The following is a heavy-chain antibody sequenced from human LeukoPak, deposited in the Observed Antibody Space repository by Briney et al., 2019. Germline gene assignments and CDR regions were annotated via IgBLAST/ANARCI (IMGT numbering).Heavy chain of an antibody. CDR3: ATLVDTAMPRKPDY. V-gene: IGHV3-21*01. Sequence: GGSLRLSCAASGFTFSSYSMNWVRQAPGKGLEWVSSISSSSSYIYYADSVKGRFTISRDNAKNSLYLQMNSLRAEDTAVYYCATLVDTAMPRKPDYWGQGTLVTVSS. CDR1: GFTFSSYS. D-gene: IGHD5-18*01. CDR2: ISSSSSYI. J-gene: IGHJ4*02.